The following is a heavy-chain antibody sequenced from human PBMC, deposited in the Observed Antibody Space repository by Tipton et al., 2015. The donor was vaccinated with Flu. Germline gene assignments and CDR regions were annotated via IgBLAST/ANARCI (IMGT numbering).Heavy chain of an antibody. CDR2: IKEDGSEE. J-gene: IGHJ4*02. V-gene: IGHV3-7*01. CDR3: ARSPRGIFGVVIDY. CDR1: VFTFSEYW. D-gene: IGHD3-3*01. Sequence: SLRLSCVASVFTFSEYWMSWVRQAPGKGLEWVANIKEDGSEECYVDSVKGRFTISRDNAKNSLYLQMNSLRVEDTAVYYCARSPRGIFGVVIDYWGQGTLVTVSS.